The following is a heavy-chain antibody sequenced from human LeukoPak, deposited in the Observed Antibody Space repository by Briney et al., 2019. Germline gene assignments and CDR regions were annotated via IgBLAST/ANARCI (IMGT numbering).Heavy chain of an antibody. CDR3: AREAPYDSSGYYDY. D-gene: IGHD3-22*01. J-gene: IGHJ4*02. CDR1: GFTFSSYG. CDR2: IYSGGST. Sequence: GGSLRLSCAASGFTFSSYGMHWVRQAPGKGLEWVTVIYSGGSTYYADSVKGRFTISRDNSKNTLYLQMNSLRAEDTAVYYCAREAPYDSSGYYDYWGQGTLVTVSS. V-gene: IGHV3-66*02.